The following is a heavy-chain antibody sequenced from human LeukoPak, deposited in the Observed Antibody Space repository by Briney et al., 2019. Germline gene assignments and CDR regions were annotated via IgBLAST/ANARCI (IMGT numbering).Heavy chain of an antibody. Sequence: ASVKVSCKASGYTFTSYGISWVRQAPGQGLEWMGWISAYNGNTNYAQKLQGRVTMTTDTSTSTAYMELRSLRSDDTAVYYCASRAYATAYYYYGMDVWGQGTTVTVSS. CDR1: GYTFTSYG. CDR2: ISAYNGNT. J-gene: IGHJ6*02. CDR3: ASRAYATAYYYYGMDV. D-gene: IGHD2-8*01. V-gene: IGHV1-18*01.